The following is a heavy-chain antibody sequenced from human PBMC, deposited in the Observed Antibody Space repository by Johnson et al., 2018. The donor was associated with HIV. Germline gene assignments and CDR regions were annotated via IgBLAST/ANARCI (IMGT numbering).Heavy chain of an antibody. J-gene: IGHJ3*02. CDR3: AKGDPVEGDVDDAFDI. V-gene: IGHV3-11*04. CDR1: GFTFSDYY. Sequence: QVQLVESGGGLVKPEGSLRLSCAASGFTFSDYYMSWIRQAPGKGLEWVSYISSGGNSIHYADSVKGRFTISRDNVKNSLYLQMNSLRAEDTAVYYCAKGDPVEGDVDDAFDIWGQGTMVTVSS. D-gene: IGHD2-21*01. CDR2: ISSGGNSI.